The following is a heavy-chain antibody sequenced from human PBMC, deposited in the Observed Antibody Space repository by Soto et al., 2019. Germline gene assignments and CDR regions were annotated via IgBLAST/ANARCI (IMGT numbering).Heavy chain of an antibody. D-gene: IGHD1-1*01. CDR3: ARVTTGKEGGWFDP. J-gene: IGHJ5*02. V-gene: IGHV6-1*01. CDR1: EDSVSINSAS. CDR2: PYYRSKWYN. Sequence: PSETLSLTCALSEDSVSINSASWNGIRQSPSRGLEWLGRPYYRSKWYNDYAVSVKSRITINPDTSKNQFSLQLNSVTPEDTAVYYCARVTTGKEGGWFDPRGQGTLVTVSS.